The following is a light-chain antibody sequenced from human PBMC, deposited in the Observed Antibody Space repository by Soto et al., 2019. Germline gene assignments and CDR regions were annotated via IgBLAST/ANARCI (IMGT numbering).Light chain of an antibody. Sequence: EVVMTQSPATLSVSPGDTATLGCRSSRTVSVNVAWYQKKPGQAPRLLIFRASTRATGIPARFSGGGSGTEFTITVSRLKSEHFAVYYCQQYYYWPPLAFGGGTKVE. CDR1: RTVSVN. CDR3: QQYYYWPPLA. CDR2: RAS. J-gene: IGKJ4*01. V-gene: IGKV3-15*01.